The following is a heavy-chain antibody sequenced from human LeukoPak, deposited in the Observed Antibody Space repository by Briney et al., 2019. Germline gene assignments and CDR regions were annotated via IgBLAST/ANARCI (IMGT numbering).Heavy chain of an antibody. CDR3: ATRCGYYYYYYMDV. CDR1: GFTFSSYW. D-gene: IGHD1-26*01. V-gene: IGHV3-7*01. CDR2: IKQDGSEK. Sequence: PGGSLRLSCAASGFTFSSYWMSWVRQAPGKGLEWVANIKQDGSEKYYVDSVKGRFTISRDNAKNSLYLQMNSLRAEDTAVYYCATRCGYYYYYYMDVWGKGTTVTVSS. J-gene: IGHJ6*03.